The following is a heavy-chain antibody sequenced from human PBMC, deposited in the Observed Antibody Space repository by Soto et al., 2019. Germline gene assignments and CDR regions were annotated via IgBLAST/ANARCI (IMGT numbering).Heavy chain of an antibody. Sequence: GSLRLSCAASGFTFSSYAMSWVRQAPGKGLEWVSAISGSGGSTYYADSVRGRFTISRDNSKNTLYLQMNSLRAEDTAVYYCAKFGVYSSGPGIWGQGTMVTVSS. CDR3: AKFGVYSSGPGI. CDR2: ISGSGGST. J-gene: IGHJ3*02. D-gene: IGHD6-19*01. V-gene: IGHV3-23*01. CDR1: GFTFSSYA.